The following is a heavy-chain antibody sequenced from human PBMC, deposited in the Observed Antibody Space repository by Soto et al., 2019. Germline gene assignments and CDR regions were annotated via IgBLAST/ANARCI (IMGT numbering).Heavy chain of an antibody. D-gene: IGHD6-13*01. CDR2: IIPILGIA. J-gene: IGHJ4*02. Sequence: SVKVSCKASGGTFSSYTISWVRQAPGQGLEWMGRIIPILGIANYAQKFQGRVTITADKSTSTAYMELSSLRSEDTAVYYCASEETGYSRPLNWGQGTLVTVSS. CDR1: GGTFSSYT. CDR3: ASEETGYSRPLN. V-gene: IGHV1-69*02.